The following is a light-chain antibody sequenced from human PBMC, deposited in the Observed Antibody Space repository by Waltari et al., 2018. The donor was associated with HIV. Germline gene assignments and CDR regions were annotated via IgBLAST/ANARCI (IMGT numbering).Light chain of an antibody. CDR2: QVT. CDR1: SNDVGRYAF. Sequence: QSALTQPPSASGPPGQSVPISCTGPSNDVGRYAFVSGYQLRPGNVPKLIIYQVTKRPSGVAVRFSGSKSGNTASLTVSGLQNDDEADYYCSSYAANNTFVIFGGGTKLTVL. J-gene: IGLJ2*01. V-gene: IGLV2-8*01. CDR3: SSYAANNTFVI.